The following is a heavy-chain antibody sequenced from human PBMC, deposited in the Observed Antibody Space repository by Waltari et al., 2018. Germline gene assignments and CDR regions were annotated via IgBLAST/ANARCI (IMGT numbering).Heavy chain of an antibody. Sequence: QVQLQESGPGLVKPSETLSLTCTVSGGSISSYYWSWIRQPPGKGLEWIGYIYYSGGTNYNPSLKSRVTISVDTSKNQFSLKLSSVTAADTAVYYCARVSPYYDFWSGLGFDYWGQGTLVTVSS. V-gene: IGHV4-59*01. CDR2: IYYSGGT. CDR3: ARVSPYYDFWSGLGFDY. CDR1: GGSISSYY. J-gene: IGHJ4*02. D-gene: IGHD3-3*01.